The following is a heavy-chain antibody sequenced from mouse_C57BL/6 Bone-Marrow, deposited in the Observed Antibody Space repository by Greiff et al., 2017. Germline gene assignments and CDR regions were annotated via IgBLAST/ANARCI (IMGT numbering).Heavy chain of an antibody. J-gene: IGHJ4*01. Sequence: EVMLVESGGGLVQPGGSLKLSCAASGFTFSDYYMYWVRQTPEKRLEWVAYISNGGGSTYYPDTVKGRFTISRDNAKNTLYLQMSRLKSEDTAMYYCARHRDYYGSSYHMDYWGQGTSVTVSS. CDR1: GFTFSDYY. CDR2: ISNGGGST. CDR3: ARHRDYYGSSYHMDY. V-gene: IGHV5-12*01. D-gene: IGHD1-1*01.